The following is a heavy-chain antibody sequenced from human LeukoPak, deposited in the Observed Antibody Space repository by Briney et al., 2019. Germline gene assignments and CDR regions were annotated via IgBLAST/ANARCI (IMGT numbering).Heavy chain of an antibody. CDR3: ARGRGSIAVAGTSWFDP. CDR2: ISGSGGST. D-gene: IGHD6-19*01. CDR1: GFSFSTYG. J-gene: IGHJ5*02. Sequence: PGGSLRLSCVASGFSFSTYGMSWVRQAPGKGLEWVSGISGSGGSTYYADSVKGRFTISRDNAKNSLSLQMNSLRAEDTAVYYCARGRGSIAVAGTSWFDPWGQGTLVTVSS. V-gene: IGHV3-23*01.